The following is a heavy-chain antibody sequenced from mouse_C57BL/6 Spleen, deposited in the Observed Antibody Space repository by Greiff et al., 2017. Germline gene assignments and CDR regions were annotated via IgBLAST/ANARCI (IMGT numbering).Heavy chain of an antibody. D-gene: IGHD2-4*01. Sequence: EVQVVESGGGLVKPGGSLKLSCAASGFTFSDYGMHWVRQAPEKGLEWVAYINSGSSTIYYADTVKGRFTISRDNAKNTLCLQMTSLRAEDTAMYYCARRIYYDDDDGTFYAMDYWGQGTSGTVSS. CDR1: GFTFSDYG. J-gene: IGHJ4*01. V-gene: IGHV5-17*01. CDR3: ARRIYYDDDDGTFYAMDY. CDR2: INSGSSTI.